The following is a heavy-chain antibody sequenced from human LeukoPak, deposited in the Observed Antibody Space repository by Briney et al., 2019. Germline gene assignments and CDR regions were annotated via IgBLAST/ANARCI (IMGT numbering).Heavy chain of an antibody. J-gene: IGHJ3*02. Sequence: SQTLSLTCTVSGGSISSGGYYWSWIRQHPGKGLEWIGYIYYSGSTYYNPSLKSQVTISVDTSKNQFSLKLSSVTAADTAVYYRARTRVLRYFDWGFDIWGQGTMVTVSS. CDR1: GGSISSGGYY. V-gene: IGHV4-31*01. CDR2: IYYSGST. CDR3: ARTRVLRYFDWGFDI. D-gene: IGHD3-9*01.